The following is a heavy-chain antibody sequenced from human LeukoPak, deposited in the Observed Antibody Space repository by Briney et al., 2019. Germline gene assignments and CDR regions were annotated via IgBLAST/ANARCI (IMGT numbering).Heavy chain of an antibody. CDR1: VYTFPSYV. V-gene: IGHV1-18*01. D-gene: IGHD6-19*01. Sequence: ASVKVSCKSSVYTFPSYVIRWVRQAPGQGLEGMGWISAYNGNKNYSQKLQGRVTMTTDTSTSTAYMDLRSLRSDDTAVYYCARDLGQWLVSYYYYGMDVWGQGTTVTVSS. CDR3: ARDLGQWLVSYYYYGMDV. J-gene: IGHJ6*02. CDR2: ISAYNGNK.